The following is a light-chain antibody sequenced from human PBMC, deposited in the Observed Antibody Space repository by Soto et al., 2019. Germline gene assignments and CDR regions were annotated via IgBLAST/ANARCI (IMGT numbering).Light chain of an antibody. CDR1: SPNIGNNY. Sequence: QSVLTQPPSVSAAPGQRFTISCFGSSPNIGNNYVSWYQQLPGTAPKLLIYDNNKRPSGIPDRFSGSKSGTSATLGITGLQTGDEADYYCGTWDSSLSAVVFGGGTKLTVL. CDR3: GTWDSSLSAVV. CDR2: DNN. J-gene: IGLJ2*01. V-gene: IGLV1-51*01.